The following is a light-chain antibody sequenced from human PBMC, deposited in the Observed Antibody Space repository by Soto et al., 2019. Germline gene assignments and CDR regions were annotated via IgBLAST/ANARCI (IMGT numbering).Light chain of an antibody. Sequence: EIVMTQSPATLSVSPGERATHSCRASQSVSSNLAWYQQKPGQAPRLLIYGASTRATGFPARFSGSGSGTEFTLTISSLQSEDFAVYYCQQYNNWPPTFGQGTKV. CDR1: QSVSSN. V-gene: IGKV3-15*01. CDR2: GAS. J-gene: IGKJ1*01. CDR3: QQYNNWPPT.